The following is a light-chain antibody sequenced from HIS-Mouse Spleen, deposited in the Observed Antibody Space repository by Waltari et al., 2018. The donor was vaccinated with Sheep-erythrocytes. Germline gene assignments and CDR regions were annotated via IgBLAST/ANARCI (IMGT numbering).Light chain of an antibody. V-gene: IGKV1-5*03. CDR3: QQYNSYWP. J-gene: IGKJ1*01. Sequence: DIQMTQSPSTLSASVGDRVTITCRGSQSISSWLAWYRQKPGKAPKLLIYKASSLESGVPSRFSGSGAGTEFTLTISSLQPDDFATYYCQQYNSYWPFGQGTKVEIK. CDR1: QSISSW. CDR2: KAS.